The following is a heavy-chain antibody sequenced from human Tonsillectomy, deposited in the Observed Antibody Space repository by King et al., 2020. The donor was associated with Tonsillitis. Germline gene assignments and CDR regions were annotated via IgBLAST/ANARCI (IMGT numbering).Heavy chain of an antibody. CDR1: GFAFNTYA. V-gene: IGHV3-23*04. CDR3: AKHNWNDAIGFDS. D-gene: IGHD1-20*01. J-gene: IGHJ4*02. CDR2: ISVSGRST. Sequence: VQLVESGGGLVQPGGSLRLSCAASGFAFNTYAMSWVRQAPGKGLEWVSAISVSGRSTYYADSVKGRFTISRDNSENTLYLQMNSLRAEDTAVYYCAKHNWNDAIGFDSWGQGTLVTASS.